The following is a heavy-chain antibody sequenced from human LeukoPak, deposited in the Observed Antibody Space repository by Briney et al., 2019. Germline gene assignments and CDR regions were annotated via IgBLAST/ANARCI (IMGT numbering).Heavy chain of an antibody. CDR3: TTEHYYDSSGYQMAY. Sequence: GGSLRLSCAASGFTFSNAWMSWVRQAPGKGLEWVGRIKSKTDGGTTDYAAPVKGRFTISRDDPKNTLYLQMNSLKTEDTAVYYCTTEHYYDSSGYQMAYWGQGTLVTVSS. D-gene: IGHD3-22*01. CDR2: IKSKTDGGTT. J-gene: IGHJ4*02. CDR1: GFTFSNAW. V-gene: IGHV3-15*01.